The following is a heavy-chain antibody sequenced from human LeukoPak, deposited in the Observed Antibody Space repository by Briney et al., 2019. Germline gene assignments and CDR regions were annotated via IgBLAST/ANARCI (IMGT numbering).Heavy chain of an antibody. CDR2: TSGSGGST. D-gene: IGHD6-6*01. J-gene: IGHJ4*02. CDR1: GFTFSTYA. Sequence: GGSLRLSCAASGFTFSTYAMSWVRQAPGKGLEWVSATSGSGGSTYYADSVKGRFTISRDNSKNALYLQMDSLRAEDTAVYYCANWIGSSSRDYWGQGTLVTVSS. V-gene: IGHV3-23*01. CDR3: ANWIGSSSRDY.